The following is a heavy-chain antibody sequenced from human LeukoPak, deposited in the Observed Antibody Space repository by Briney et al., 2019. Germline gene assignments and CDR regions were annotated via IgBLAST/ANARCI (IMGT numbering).Heavy chain of an antibody. V-gene: IGHV4-59*08. CDR2: IYNIGRT. J-gene: IGHJ4*02. Sequence: PSETLSLTCTVSGGSISNYYWNWIRQSPGQGLEWIGYIYNIGRTNYNPSLKSRVTISSDLSKNQVSLSLTSGIVADTAVYYCARADPYRDYYFDYWGQGTPVTVSS. CDR1: GGSISNYY. D-gene: IGHD4-17*01. CDR3: ARADPYRDYYFDY.